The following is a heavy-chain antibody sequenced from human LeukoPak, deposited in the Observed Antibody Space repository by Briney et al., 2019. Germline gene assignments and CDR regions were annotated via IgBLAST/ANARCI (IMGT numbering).Heavy chain of an antibody. CDR1: GFTFSDYY. D-gene: IGHD5-18*01. V-gene: IGHV3-11*01. CDR3: ARGQLWKDY. CDR2: ISNSGSTI. J-gene: IGHJ4*02. Sequence: GGSLRLSCAASGFTFSDYYMSWIRQARGKGLEWVAYISNSGSTINYADSVKGRFTISRDNAKNSLYLQLNSLRAEDTALYYCARGQLWKDYWGQGTLVTVSS.